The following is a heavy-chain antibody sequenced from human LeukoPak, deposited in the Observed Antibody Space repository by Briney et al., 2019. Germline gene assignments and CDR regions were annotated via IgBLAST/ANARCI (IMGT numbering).Heavy chain of an antibody. V-gene: IGHV3-30*02. Sequence: PGGSLRLSCAASGFTFSSYGMHWVRQAPGKGLEWVAFMRYDGSKDYADSVKGRFTISRDNSKNTLNLQMNSLRAEDTAVYYCAKDQDGVEVVLLHDAFDIWGQGTMVTVSS. CDR1: GFTFSSYG. D-gene: IGHD3-10*01. CDR3: AKDQDGVEVVLLHDAFDI. CDR2: MRYDGSK. J-gene: IGHJ3*02.